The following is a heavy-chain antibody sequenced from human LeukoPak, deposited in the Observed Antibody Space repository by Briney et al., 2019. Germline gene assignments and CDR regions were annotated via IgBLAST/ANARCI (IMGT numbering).Heavy chain of an antibody. Sequence: GASLQISCKGSGYSSTSYWIGWVRQLPGKGLEWMGIIYPGDSDTRYSPSFQGQVTISADKSISTAYLQWSSLRASDTAMYYCARRIAAAGDGGYYYMDVWGKGTTVTVSS. D-gene: IGHD6-13*01. V-gene: IGHV5-51*01. CDR1: GYSSTSYW. CDR3: ARRIAAAGDGGYYYMDV. CDR2: IYPGDSDT. J-gene: IGHJ6*03.